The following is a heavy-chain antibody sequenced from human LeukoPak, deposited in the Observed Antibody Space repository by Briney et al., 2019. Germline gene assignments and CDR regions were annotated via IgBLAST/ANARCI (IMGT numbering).Heavy chain of an antibody. Sequence: SETLSLTCTVSGASIRSGDYYWSWIRQPPGKGLEWIGYIYDSGSTYYNPSLKSRITISVDTSENRFSLKLSSVTATDTAVYYCARDCSGGSCYGALDIWGQGTMVTVSS. CDR3: ARDCSGGSCYGALDI. CDR2: IYDSGST. CDR1: GASIRSGDYY. D-gene: IGHD2-15*01. V-gene: IGHV4-30-4*01. J-gene: IGHJ3*02.